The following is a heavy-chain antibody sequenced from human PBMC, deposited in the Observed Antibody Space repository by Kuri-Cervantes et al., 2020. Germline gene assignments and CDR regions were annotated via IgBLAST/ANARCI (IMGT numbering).Heavy chain of an antibody. V-gene: IGHV3-9*01. Sequence: SLKISCAASGFTFDDYAMHWVRQAPGKGLEWVSGISWNSGSIGHADSVKGRFTISRDNAKNSLYLQMNSLRAEDTALYYCAKFILGAFDIWGQGTMVTVSS. CDR3: AKFILGAFDI. CDR1: GFTFDDYA. CDR2: ISWNSGSI. J-gene: IGHJ3*02. D-gene: IGHD3-16*02.